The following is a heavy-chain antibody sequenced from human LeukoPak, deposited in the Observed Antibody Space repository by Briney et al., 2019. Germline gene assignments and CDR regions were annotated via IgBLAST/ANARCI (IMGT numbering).Heavy chain of an antibody. Sequence: GASVKVSCKASGGTFSSYAISWVRQAPGQGLGWMGGIIPIFGTANYAQKFQGRVTITADESTSTAYMELSSLRSEDTAVYYCASGGYSYDHYYYYYMDVWGKGTTVTVSS. CDR2: IIPIFGTA. V-gene: IGHV1-69*13. CDR1: GGTFSSYA. CDR3: ASGGYSYDHYYYYYMDV. J-gene: IGHJ6*03. D-gene: IGHD5-18*01.